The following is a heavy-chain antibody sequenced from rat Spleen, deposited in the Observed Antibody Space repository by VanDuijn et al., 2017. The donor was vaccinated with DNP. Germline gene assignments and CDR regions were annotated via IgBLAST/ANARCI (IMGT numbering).Heavy chain of an antibody. D-gene: IGHD1-6*01. CDR1: GFTFSDYN. CDR2: IIYDGSRT. J-gene: IGHJ4*01. Sequence: EVQLVESGGGLVQPGRSLKLSCAASGFTFSDYNMAWVRQAPKKGLEWVATIIYDGSRTYYRDSVKGRFTISRDNAKSTLYLQMDSLRSEDTATYYCARQGIPLAYAMDAWGQGTSVTVSS. CDR3: ARQGIPLAYAMDA. V-gene: IGHV5S10*01.